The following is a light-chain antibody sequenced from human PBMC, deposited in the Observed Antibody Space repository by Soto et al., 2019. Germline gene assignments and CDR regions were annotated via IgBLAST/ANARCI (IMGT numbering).Light chain of an antibody. CDR3: QPYNNWPLT. CDR1: QSVSSN. V-gene: IGKV3-15*01. Sequence: EIVMTQSPATLSVSPGERATLSCRASQSVSSNLAWYQQKPGQAPRLLIYGASTRATGIPARFSGSGSGTEFTLTISRLQSEDFAVYYCQPYNNWPLTFGGGTKVEIK. J-gene: IGKJ4*01. CDR2: GAS.